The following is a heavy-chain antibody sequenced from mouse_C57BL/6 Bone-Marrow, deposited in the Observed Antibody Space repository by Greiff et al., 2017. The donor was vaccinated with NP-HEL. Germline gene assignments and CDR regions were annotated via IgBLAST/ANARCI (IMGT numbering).Heavy chain of an antibody. V-gene: IGHV5-16*01. CDR1: GFTFSDYY. D-gene: IGHD2-4*01. Sequence: EVKLMESEGGLVQPGSSMKLSCTASGFTFSDYYMAWVRQVPEKGLEWVANINYDGSSTYYLDTLKSRFTFSRDNAKNILYLQMSSLKSEDTATYYSAREGYYDYLYAMDYWGQGTSVTVAS. CDR2: INYDGSST. CDR3: AREGYYDYLYAMDY. J-gene: IGHJ4*01.